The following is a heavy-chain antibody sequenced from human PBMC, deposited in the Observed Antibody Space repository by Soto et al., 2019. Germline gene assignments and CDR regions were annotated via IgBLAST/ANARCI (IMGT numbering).Heavy chain of an antibody. V-gene: IGHV3-23*01. Sequence: PGGSLRLSFAASGITLSSYAMSWVRQSPGKGPEWVSGISASGGSTSYADSVKGRFTISRDNSKNTLYLQMNSLRADDTAVYHCAKGQNSGTYRFYFDYWGQGALVTVSS. CDR3: AKGQNSGTYRFYFDY. D-gene: IGHD1-26*01. CDR1: GITLSSYA. CDR2: ISASGGST. J-gene: IGHJ4*02.